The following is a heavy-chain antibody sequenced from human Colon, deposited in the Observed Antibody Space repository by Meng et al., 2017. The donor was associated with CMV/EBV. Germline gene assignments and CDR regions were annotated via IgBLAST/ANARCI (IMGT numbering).Heavy chain of an antibody. Sequence: GRSLRLSCVASGFTFSSYEMNWVRQAPGKGLEWISHIGSSGGAIYYGDSVKGRFTISRDNAKNSLYLQMNSLRVEDTAVYYCRRGHWDPVWGHGTLVTVSS. CDR1: GFTFSSYE. CDR2: IGSSGGAI. CDR3: RRGHWDPV. V-gene: IGHV3-48*03. D-gene: IGHD1-26*01. J-gene: IGHJ4*01.